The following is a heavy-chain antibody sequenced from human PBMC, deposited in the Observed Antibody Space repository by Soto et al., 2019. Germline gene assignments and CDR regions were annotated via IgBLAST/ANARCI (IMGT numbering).Heavy chain of an antibody. V-gene: IGHV3-48*04. CDR1: GFTFSSYS. CDR3: ANAYDFWSGHDAFDI. Sequence: GGSLSLSCAASGFTFSSYSMNWVRQAPGKGLEWVSYISSSSSTIYYADSVKGRFTISRDNSKNSLYLQMNSLRTEDTALYYCANAYDFWSGHDAFDIWGQGTMLTVSS. D-gene: IGHD3-3*01. CDR2: ISSSSSTI. J-gene: IGHJ3*02.